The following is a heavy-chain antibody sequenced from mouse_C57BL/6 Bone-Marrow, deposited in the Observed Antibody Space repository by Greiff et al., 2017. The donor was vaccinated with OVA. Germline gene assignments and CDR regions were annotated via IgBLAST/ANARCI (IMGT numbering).Heavy chain of an antibody. V-gene: IGHV1-26*01. CDR1: GYTFTDYY. Sequence: EVQLQQSGPELVKPGASVKISCKASGYTFTDYYMNWVKQSHGKSLEWIGDINPNNGGTSYNQKFKGKATLTVDKSSSTAYMELRSLTSEDSAVYYCARVKGSSYPYWGQGTLVTVSA. J-gene: IGHJ3*01. CDR3: ARVKGSSYPY. CDR2: INPNNGGT. D-gene: IGHD1-1*01.